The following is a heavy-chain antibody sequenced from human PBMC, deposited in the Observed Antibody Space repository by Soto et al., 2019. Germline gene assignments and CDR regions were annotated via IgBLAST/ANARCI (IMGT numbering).Heavy chain of an antibody. J-gene: IGHJ4*02. Sequence: ASVKVSCKASGYSFTRYYINWVRQAPGQGLEWMGWISAYKGNTHYEEKLQGRVTLTTDTSTSTAYMELRSLRSDDTAVYFCARGGQWDFLSDYWGQGTLVTGS. CDR3: ARGGQWDFLSDY. CDR1: GYSFTRYY. CDR2: ISAYKGNT. V-gene: IGHV1-18*01. D-gene: IGHD1-26*01.